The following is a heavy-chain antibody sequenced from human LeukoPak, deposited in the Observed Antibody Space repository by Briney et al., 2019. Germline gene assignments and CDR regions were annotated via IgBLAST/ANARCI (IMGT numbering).Heavy chain of an antibody. Sequence: PGGSLRLSCAASGFTVSSNYMSWVRQAPGKGLEWVSVIYSGGSTYYADSVKGRFTISRDNSKNTLYLQMNSLRAEDTAVYYCARVWFGESHYYYYMDVWGKGTTVTISS. CDR1: GFTVSSNY. D-gene: IGHD3-10*01. CDR2: IYSGGST. V-gene: IGHV3-66*01. CDR3: ARVWFGESHYYYYMDV. J-gene: IGHJ6*03.